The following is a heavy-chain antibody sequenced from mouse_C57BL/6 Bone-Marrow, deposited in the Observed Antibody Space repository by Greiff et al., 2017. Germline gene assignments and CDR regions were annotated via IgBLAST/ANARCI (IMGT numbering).Heavy chain of an antibody. D-gene: IGHD2-3*01. J-gene: IGHJ4*01. Sequence: VQLQQPGAELVKPGASVKMSCKASGYTFTSYWITWVKQRPGQGLEWIGDIYPGSGSTNYNEKFKSKDTLTVDTSSSTTYMQLSSLTSEDSAVYYCARSDGYYVWAIDYWGQGTSVTVSS. V-gene: IGHV1-55*01. CDR2: IYPGSGST. CDR1: GYTFTSYW. CDR3: ARSDGYYVWAIDY.